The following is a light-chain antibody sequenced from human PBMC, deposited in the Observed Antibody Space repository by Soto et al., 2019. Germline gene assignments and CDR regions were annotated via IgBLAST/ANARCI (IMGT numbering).Light chain of an antibody. CDR3: CSYAGSYTYV. J-gene: IGLJ1*01. Sequence: QSVLTQPASVSGSPGQSITIPCTGTSNDIGGYNYVSWYQQFPGKAPKLIIYDVTERPSGVPSRFSGSKSGNTASLTISGLQAEDEADYYCCSYAGSYTYVFGTGTKVTVL. CDR1: SNDIGGYNY. V-gene: IGLV2-11*01. CDR2: DVT.